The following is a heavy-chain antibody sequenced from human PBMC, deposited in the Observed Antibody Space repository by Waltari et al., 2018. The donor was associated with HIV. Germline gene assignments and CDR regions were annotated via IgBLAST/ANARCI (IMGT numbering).Heavy chain of an antibody. J-gene: IGHJ4*02. D-gene: IGHD2-21*02. CDR1: GFTIRLYN. Sequence: EVRLVESGGGPVQPGGSLRLSGSASGFTIRLYNMNWVRQTPGKGLEWVAYISGDGKNKYYADSVKGRFIISKDNGQNFLHLQMDRLSVDDSAKYFCAREVTSSKVMNYWGQGTPVIVSS. CDR2: ISGDGKNK. CDR3: AREVTSSKVMNY. V-gene: IGHV3-48*03.